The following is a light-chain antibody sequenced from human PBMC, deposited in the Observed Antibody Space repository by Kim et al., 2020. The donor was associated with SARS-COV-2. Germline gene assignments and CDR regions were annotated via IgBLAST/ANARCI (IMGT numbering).Light chain of an antibody. CDR2: GAS. CDR3: QQYDNLPYT. V-gene: IGKV1-33*01. Sequence: SASVGDRGPITWPAGPDNSHHLNLYQQKPGKAPKLLNIGASNLETGVPSRFSGSGSGTDFTFTISSLQPEDIATYYCQQYDNLPYTFGQGTKLEI. CDR1: PDNSHH. J-gene: IGKJ2*01.